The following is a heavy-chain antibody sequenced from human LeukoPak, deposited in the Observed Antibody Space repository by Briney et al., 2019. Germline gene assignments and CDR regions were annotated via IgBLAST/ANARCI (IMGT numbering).Heavy chain of an antibody. V-gene: IGHV3-48*01. Sequence: GGSLRLSCVASGFTVSNKYMNWVRQAPWKGLEWVSYISSSSSTIYYADSVKGRFTISRDNAKNSLYLQMNSLRAEDTAVYYCASLYYDFWSGYPLYYYYGMDVWGQGTTVTVSS. CDR2: ISSSSSTI. J-gene: IGHJ6*02. CDR1: GFTVSNKY. D-gene: IGHD3-3*01. CDR3: ASLYYDFWSGYPLYYYYGMDV.